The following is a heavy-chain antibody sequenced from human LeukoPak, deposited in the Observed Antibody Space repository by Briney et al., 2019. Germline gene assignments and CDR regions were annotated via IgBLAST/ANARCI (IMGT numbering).Heavy chain of an antibody. CDR2: FAREVDDT. V-gene: IGHV1-24*01. J-gene: IGHJ6*02. Sequence: ASVKVSCKVSGYLLSELSIHWVRQTAGKGLEWMAGFAREVDDTIYSENFQGRVTMTEDTSTDTAYMELRSLRSDDTAVYYCARDPTGYSSVYYGMDVWGQGTAVTVSS. CDR3: ARDPTGYSSVYYGMDV. D-gene: IGHD6-25*01. CDR1: GYLLSELS.